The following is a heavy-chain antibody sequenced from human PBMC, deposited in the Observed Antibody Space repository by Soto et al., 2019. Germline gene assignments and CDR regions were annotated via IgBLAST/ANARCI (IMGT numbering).Heavy chain of an antibody. J-gene: IGHJ6*02. CDR2: ISGSGGST. CDR1: GFTFSSYA. D-gene: IGHD3-10*01. V-gene: IGHV3-23*01. CDR3: AKGLAYYYGSGSRFYGMDV. Sequence: GGSLRLSCAASGFTFSSYAMSWVRQAPGKGLEWVSAISGSGGSTYYADSVKGRFTISRDNSKNTLYLQMNSLRAEDTAVYYCAKGLAYYYGSGSRFYGMDVWGQGTTVTVSS.